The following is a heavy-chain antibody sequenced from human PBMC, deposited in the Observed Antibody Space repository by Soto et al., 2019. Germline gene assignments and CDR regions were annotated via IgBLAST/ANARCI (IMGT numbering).Heavy chain of an antibody. D-gene: IGHD3-16*01. J-gene: IGHJ4*02. CDR3: AQRGGGMGIDY. V-gene: IGHV2-5*02. CDR1: GFSLSTSGVG. CDR2: IYWDDDK. Sequence: QITLKESGPTLVKPTQTLTLTCTFSGFSLSTSGVGVGWIRQPPGKALEWLALIYWDDDKRYSPSLKSRLTIPKDPSKNQVVLTMTNMDPVDTATYFGAQRGGGMGIDYWGQGTLVTVSS.